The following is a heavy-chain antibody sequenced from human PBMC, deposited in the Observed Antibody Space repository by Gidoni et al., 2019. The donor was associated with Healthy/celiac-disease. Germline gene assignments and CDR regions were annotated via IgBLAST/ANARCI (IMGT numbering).Heavy chain of an antibody. CDR2: INPNSGGT. CDR1: GYTFTGYY. J-gene: IGHJ5*02. Sequence: VQLVQSGAEGKKPGASVKVSCKASGYTFTGYYMHWVRQAPGQGLEWMGWINPNSGGTIYAQKFQGWVTMTRDTSISTAYMELSRLRSDDTAVYYCARDLDSSSWYDHWGQGTLVTVSP. CDR3: ARDLDSSSWYDH. V-gene: IGHV1-2*04. D-gene: IGHD6-13*01.